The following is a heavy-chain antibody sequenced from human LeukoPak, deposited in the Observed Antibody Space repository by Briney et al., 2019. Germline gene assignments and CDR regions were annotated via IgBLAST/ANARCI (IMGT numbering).Heavy chain of an antibody. V-gene: IGHV1-18*01. Sequence: ASVKVSCKASGGTFSSYAISWVRQAPGQGLEWMGWISAYNGNTNYAQKLRGRVTMTTDTSTSTAYMELRSLRSDDTAVYYCARDWALYYDFWSGYSGMDVWGQGTTVTVSS. J-gene: IGHJ6*02. CDR3: ARDWALYYDFWSGYSGMDV. CDR1: GGTFSSYA. D-gene: IGHD3-3*01. CDR2: ISAYNGNT.